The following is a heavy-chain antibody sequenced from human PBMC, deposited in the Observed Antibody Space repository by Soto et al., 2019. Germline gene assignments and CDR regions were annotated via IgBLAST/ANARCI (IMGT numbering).Heavy chain of an antibody. J-gene: IGHJ6*01. V-gene: IGHV1-69*12. D-gene: IGHD3-3*02. Sequence: QVQLVQSGAEVKKPGSSVKVSCKTSGGTFRTSAISWVRQAPGQGLEWMGGIMPVFSTPDYAQKFQGRVTITEDESTGTAYMELSSLRSEDTAVYYCARDKDRQQLGGNYYYIMDVWGQGTTVTGSS. CDR1: GGTFRTSA. CDR2: IMPVFSTP. CDR3: ARDKDRQQLGGNYYYIMDV.